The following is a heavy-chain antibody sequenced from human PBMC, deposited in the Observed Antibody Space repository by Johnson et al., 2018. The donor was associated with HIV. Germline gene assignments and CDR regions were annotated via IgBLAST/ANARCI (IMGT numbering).Heavy chain of an antibody. J-gene: IGHJ3*01. D-gene: IGHD2-21*01. CDR2: ISSSGRTI. CDR3: AKVDCGGDTCAGYDPFDL. V-gene: IGHV3-11*04. CDR1: GFTFSHYY. Sequence: VQLVESGGGLVKPGGSLRLSCAASGFTFSHYYMSWIRQAPGKVLEWVSYISSSGRTIYYADSVKGRFTLPRDNAKYTVDLQMNSLRVEDTAVYYCAKVDCGGDTCAGYDPFDLWGQGTLVTVSS.